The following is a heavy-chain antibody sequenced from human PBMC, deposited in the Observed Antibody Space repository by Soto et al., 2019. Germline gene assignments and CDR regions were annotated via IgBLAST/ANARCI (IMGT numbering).Heavy chain of an antibody. J-gene: IGHJ6*02. CDR3: ARDKGSGWPFHDYGMDV. Sequence: GSLRLSCAASGFTFSSYSMNWVRQAPGKVLEWVSYISSSSSTIYYADSVKGRFTISRDNAKNSLYLQMNSLRDEDTAVYYCARDKGSGWPFHDYGMDVWGQGXTVTVYS. D-gene: IGHD6-19*01. CDR1: GFTFSSYS. CDR2: ISSSSSTI. V-gene: IGHV3-48*02.